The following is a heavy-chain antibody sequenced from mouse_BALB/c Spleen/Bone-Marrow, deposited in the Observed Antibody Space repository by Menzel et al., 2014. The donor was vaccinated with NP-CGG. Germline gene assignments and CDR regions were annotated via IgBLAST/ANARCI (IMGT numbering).Heavy chain of an antibody. J-gene: IGHJ3*01. CDR2: ISGGGSYT. D-gene: IGHD2-4*01. CDR3: ARHAYYDQTEVSFVY. V-gene: IGHV5-9-2*01. CDR1: GFTFSNYG. Sequence: EVKLVESGGGLVKSGGSLKLSCAASGFTFSNYGMSWVRQTPEKRLEWVATISGGGSYTFYSDCVKGRFTISRDNAKNNLYLQLSSLRSEDTALYYCARHAYYDQTEVSFVYWGQGTLVTVSA.